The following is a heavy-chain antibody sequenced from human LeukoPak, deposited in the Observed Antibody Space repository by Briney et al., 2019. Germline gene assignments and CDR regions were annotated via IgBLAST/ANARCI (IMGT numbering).Heavy chain of an antibody. V-gene: IGHV3-30*04. Sequence: GGSLRLSCAASGFTFSSYAMHWVRQAPGKGLEWVAVISYDGSNKYYADSVKGRFTISRDNSKNTLYLQMNSLRAEDMAVYYCASSLYGEDYYYYGMDVWGKGTTVTVSS. CDR2: ISYDGSNK. CDR3: ASSLYGEDYYYYGMDV. CDR1: GFTFSSYA. D-gene: IGHD4-17*01. J-gene: IGHJ6*04.